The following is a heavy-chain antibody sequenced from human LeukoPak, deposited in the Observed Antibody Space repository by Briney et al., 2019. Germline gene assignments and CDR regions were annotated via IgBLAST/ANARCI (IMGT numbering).Heavy chain of an antibody. CDR2: IYSGGST. Sequence: GGSLRLSCAASGFTVSSNYMSWVRQAPGKGLEWVSVIYSGGSTYYADSVKGRFTISRDNSKNTLYLQMNSLRAEDTAVYYCARAASVPATAMFFDYWGQGTLVTVSS. J-gene: IGHJ4*02. V-gene: IGHV3-53*01. CDR1: GFTVSSNY. CDR3: ARAASVPATAMFFDY. D-gene: IGHD2-2*01.